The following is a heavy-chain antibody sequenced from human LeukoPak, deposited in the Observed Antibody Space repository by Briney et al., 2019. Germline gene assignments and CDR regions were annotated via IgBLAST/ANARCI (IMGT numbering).Heavy chain of an antibody. CDR2: INANSGTT. D-gene: IGHD6-19*01. CDR1: GFAFSFYA. V-gene: IGHV3-23*01. J-gene: IGHJ5*01. Sequence: QPGGSLRLSCAASGFAFSFYAMSWLRQPPGKGLEWVSTINANSGTTPYAASVRGRFTISRDNSKNTLYLQVNTLRADDTATYYCAKPVSGGLAVTADWFHPWGQGTLVVVSS. CDR3: AKPVSGGLAVTADWFHP.